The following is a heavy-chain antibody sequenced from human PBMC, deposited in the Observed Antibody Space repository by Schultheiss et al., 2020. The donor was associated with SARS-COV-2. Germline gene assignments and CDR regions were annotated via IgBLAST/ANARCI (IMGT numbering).Heavy chain of an antibody. Sequence: GGSLRLSCAASGFTFNKYWMTWVRQAPGKGLQWVANIKYDASKRNYADSVRGRFTISRDNADNSLSLQMNSLRVEDTAIYYCARTIGEDEGMSPWGQGTLVTVSS. D-gene: IGHD4/OR15-4a*01. CDR2: IKYDASKR. CDR1: GFTFNKYW. V-gene: IGHV3-7*01. CDR3: ARTIGEDEGMSP. J-gene: IGHJ4*02.